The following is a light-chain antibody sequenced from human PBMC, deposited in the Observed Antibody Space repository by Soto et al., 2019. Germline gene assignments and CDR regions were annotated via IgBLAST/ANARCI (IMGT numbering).Light chain of an antibody. CDR2: GAS. CDR1: RGIYTH. CDR3: QTYDKAPWT. Sequence: DIQMAQSPSSLSASVGDRVTITCRASRGIYTHLAWYQQKPGNAPDLLIYGASTLQSGVPSRFTASGSGTDFFLTISGLQSEDVGTYFCQTYDKAPWTFGPGTRV. J-gene: IGKJ1*01. V-gene: IGKV1-27*01.